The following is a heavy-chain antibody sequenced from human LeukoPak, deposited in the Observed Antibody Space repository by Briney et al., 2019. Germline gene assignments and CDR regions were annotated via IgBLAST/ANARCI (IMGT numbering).Heavy chain of an antibody. J-gene: IGHJ6*02. V-gene: IGHV4-39*01. CDR3: ATSSSSRRLSYYYYYGMDV. CDR2: IYYSGST. CDR1: GGSISSSSYY. Sequence: SETLSLTCTVSGGSISSSSYYWGWIRQHPGKGLEWIGSIYYSGSTYYNPSLKSRVTISVDTSKNQFSLKLSSVTAADTAVYYCATSSSSRRLSYYYYYGMDVWGQGTTVTVSS. D-gene: IGHD6-6*01.